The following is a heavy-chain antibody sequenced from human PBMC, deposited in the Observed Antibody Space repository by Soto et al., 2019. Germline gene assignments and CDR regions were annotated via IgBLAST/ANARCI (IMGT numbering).Heavy chain of an antibody. CDR2: VYWTGSI. V-gene: IGHV4-31*03. CDR3: ARGVYSGHFDS. Sequence: QVQLQESGPGLVKSSQTLSLTCTISGGAISSGGHSWSWIRQHPGSGLEWIGSVYWTGSIYSSRSIETRLTISIDTSNNQFSLSLSSVTVADTALYFCARGVYSGHFDSCGQGTLVTVSS. CDR1: GGAISSGGHS. J-gene: IGHJ4*02. D-gene: IGHD6-19*01.